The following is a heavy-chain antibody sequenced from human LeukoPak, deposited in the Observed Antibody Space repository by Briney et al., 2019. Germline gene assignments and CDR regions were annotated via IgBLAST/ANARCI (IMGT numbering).Heavy chain of an antibody. D-gene: IGHD6-13*01. V-gene: IGHV3-21*01. CDR2: ISSSSSYI. J-gene: IGHJ3*02. CDR1: GFTFSSYS. Sequence: VGSLRLSCAASGFTFSSYSMNWVRQAQGQGLEWVSSISSSSSYIYYADSVKGRFTISRDNANNSLYLQMNSLRAEDTAVYYCASDGYEAFDIWGQGTMVTVSS. CDR3: ASDGYEAFDI.